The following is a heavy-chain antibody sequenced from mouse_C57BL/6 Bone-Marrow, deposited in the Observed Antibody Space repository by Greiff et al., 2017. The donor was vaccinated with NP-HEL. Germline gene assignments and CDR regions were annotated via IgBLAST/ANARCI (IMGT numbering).Heavy chain of an antibody. CDR1: GYSITSGYY. CDR2: ISYDGSN. CDR3: ARGSSSGYFDY. V-gene: IGHV3-6*01. Sequence: VQLKESGPGLVKPSQSLSLTCSVTGYSITSGYYWNWIRQFPGNKLEWMGYISYDGSNNYNPSLKNRISITRDTSKNQFFLKLNSVTTEDTATYYCARGSSSGYFDYWGQGTTLTVSS. J-gene: IGHJ2*01. D-gene: IGHD3-2*02.